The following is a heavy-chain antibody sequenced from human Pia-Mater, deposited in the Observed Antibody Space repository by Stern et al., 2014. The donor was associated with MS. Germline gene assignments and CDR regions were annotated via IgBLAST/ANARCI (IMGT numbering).Heavy chain of an antibody. J-gene: IGHJ6*02. CDR2: MSFVGGNK. CDR1: GFSLSNFG. V-gene: IGHV3-30*03. Sequence: VQLLESGGGVVQPGRSLTLSCAASGFSLSNFGMHWVRQAPGKGLEWLAVMSFVGGNKKYGDSVKGRFSISRDMANNTLFLQMNSLRPEDTAVYYCMGVGDAMHVWGQGTTVIVSS. CDR3: MGVGDAMHV.